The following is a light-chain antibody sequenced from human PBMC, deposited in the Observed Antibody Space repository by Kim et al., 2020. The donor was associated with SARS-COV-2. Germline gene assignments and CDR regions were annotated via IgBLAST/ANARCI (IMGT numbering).Light chain of an antibody. CDR2: QDS. CDR3: QAWDSSTADVV. CDR1: KLGDKY. J-gene: IGLJ2*01. V-gene: IGLV3-1*01. Sequence: PRQTASITCSGDKLGDKYACWYQQKPGQSPVLVIYQDSKRPSGIPERFSGSNSGNTATLTISGTQAMDEADYYCQAWDSSTADVVFGGGTKVTVL.